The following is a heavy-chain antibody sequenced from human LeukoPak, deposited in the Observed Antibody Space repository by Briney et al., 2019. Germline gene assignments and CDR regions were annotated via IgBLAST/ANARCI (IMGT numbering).Heavy chain of an antibody. CDR1: GGSFSGYY. V-gene: IGHV4-34*01. CDR3: ARYWYGDYDPLYYYMDV. D-gene: IGHD4-17*01. J-gene: IGHJ6*03. CDR2: INHSGST. Sequence: PSETLSLTCAVYGGSFSGYYWSWIRQPPGKGLEWIGEINHSGSTNYNPSLKSRVTISVDTSKNQFSLKLSSVTAADTAVYYCARYWYGDYDPLYYYMDVWGKGTTVTVSS.